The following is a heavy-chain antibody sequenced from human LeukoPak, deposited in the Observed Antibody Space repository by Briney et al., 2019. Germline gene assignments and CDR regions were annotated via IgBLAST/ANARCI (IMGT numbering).Heavy chain of an antibody. J-gene: IGHJ6*04. CDR2: ISYDGSNK. CDR1: GFTFSSYA. D-gene: IGHD4-17*01. CDR3: ASDYGDYGVIYHYGMDV. V-gene: IGHV3-30*04. Sequence: GRSLRLSCAASGFTFSSYAMHWVRQAPGKGLEGGAVISYDGSNKYYADSVKGRFTISRDNSKNTLYLQMNSLRAEDTAVYYCASDYGDYGVIYHYGMDVWGKGTTVTVSS.